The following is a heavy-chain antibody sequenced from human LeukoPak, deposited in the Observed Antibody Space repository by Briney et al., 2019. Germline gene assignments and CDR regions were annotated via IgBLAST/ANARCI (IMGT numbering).Heavy chain of an antibody. Sequence: SVKVSCKASGYAFTSYGISWVRQAPGQGLEWMGWISAYNGNTNYAPKLQGRVTMATDTSTSTAYMELRSLRSDDTAVYYCAREDCSGGSCYSLSLTPVFHVFDIWGQGTMVSVSS. V-gene: IGHV1-18*01. CDR3: AREDCSGGSCYSLSLTPVFHVFDI. D-gene: IGHD2-15*01. CDR2: ISAYNGNT. CDR1: GYAFTSYG. J-gene: IGHJ3*02.